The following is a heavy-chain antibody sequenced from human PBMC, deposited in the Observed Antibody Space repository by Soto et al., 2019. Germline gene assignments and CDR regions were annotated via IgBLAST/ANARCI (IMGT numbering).Heavy chain of an antibody. CDR2: IYYSGST. CDR3: SRGKGVLVWFGELFGFDY. D-gene: IGHD3-10*01. CDR1: GGSISSSSYY. J-gene: IGHJ4*02. V-gene: IGHV4-39*01. Sequence: SETLSLTCTVSGGSISSSSYYWGWIRQPPGKGLEWIGSIYYSGSTYYNPSLKSRVTISVDTSKNQFSLKLSSVTAADTAVYYCSRGKGVLVWFGELFGFDYWGQGTLVTVSS.